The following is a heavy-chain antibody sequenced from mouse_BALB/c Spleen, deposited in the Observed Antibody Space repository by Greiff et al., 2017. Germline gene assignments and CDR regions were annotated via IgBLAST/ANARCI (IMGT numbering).Heavy chain of an antibody. CDR3: ARDDYDETGFAY. V-gene: IGHV1-87*01. CDR1: GYTFTSYW. J-gene: IGHJ3*01. D-gene: IGHD2-4*01. Sequence: QVQLQQSGAELARPGASVKLSCKASGYTFTSYWMQWVKQRPGQGLEWIGAIYPGDGDTRYTQKFKGKATLTADKSSSTAYMQLSSLASEDSAVYYCARDDYDETGFAYWGQGTLVTVSA. CDR2: IYPGDGDT.